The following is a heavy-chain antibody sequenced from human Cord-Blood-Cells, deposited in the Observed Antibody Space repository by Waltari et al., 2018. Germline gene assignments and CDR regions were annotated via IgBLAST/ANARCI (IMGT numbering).Heavy chain of an antibody. Sequence: QVQLVQSGAEVKKPGASVKVSCKASGYTFTSYDINWVRQATVQGLEWMGWMNPNSGNTGYAQKFQGRVTITRNTSISTAYMELSSLRSEDTAVYYCARRYCSSTSCYDAFDIWGQGTMVTVSS. CDR2: MNPNSGNT. D-gene: IGHD2-2*01. CDR3: ARRYCSSTSCYDAFDI. V-gene: IGHV1-8*03. J-gene: IGHJ3*02. CDR1: GYTFTSYD.